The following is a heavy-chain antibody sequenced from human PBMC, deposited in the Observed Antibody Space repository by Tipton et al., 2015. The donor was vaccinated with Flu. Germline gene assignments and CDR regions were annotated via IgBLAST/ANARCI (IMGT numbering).Heavy chain of an antibody. J-gene: IGHJ6*03. CDR2: IYTSGGT. V-gene: IGHV4-4*07. CDR3: ARDWGSSGTPVYYYYMDV. Sequence: GLVKPSETLSLTCIVSGGSISSHSWSWIRQPAGKGLEWIGRIYTSGGTHYNPSLKRRVTMSLDTSKNQFSLRLSSVTAADTAVYYCARDWGSSGTPVYYYYMDVWGKGTTVTVSS. CDR1: GGSISSHS. D-gene: IGHD1-26*01.